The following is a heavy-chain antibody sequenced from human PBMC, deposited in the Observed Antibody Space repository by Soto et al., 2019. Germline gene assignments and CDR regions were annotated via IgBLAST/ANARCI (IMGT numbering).Heavy chain of an antibody. D-gene: IGHD3-22*01. J-gene: IGHJ4*02. CDR1: GFTFSSYA. V-gene: IGHV3-23*01. CDR3: AKGVGPESMIVGHYFDH. CDR2: ISGSGGST. Sequence: GVSLRLSCAASGFTFSSYAMSWVRQAPGKGLEWVSAISGSGGSTYYADSVKGRFTISRDNSKNTLYLQMNSLRAEDTAVYYCAKGVGPESMIVGHYFDHWGQGTLVTVSS.